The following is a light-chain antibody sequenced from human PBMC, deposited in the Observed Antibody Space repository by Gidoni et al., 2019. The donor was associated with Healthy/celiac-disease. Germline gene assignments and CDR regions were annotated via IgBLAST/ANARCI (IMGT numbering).Light chain of an antibody. J-gene: IGLJ2*01. V-gene: IGLV3-1*01. CDR3: QAWDSSTVI. CDR1: KLGDKY. CDR2: QDS. Sequence: SYALNQPPSVSVSSGQTASITCSGDKLGDKYACWYQQKPGQSPVLVIYQDSKRPSGIPERFSGSNSGNTATLTISGTQAMDEADYYCQAWDSSTVIFGGGTKLTVL.